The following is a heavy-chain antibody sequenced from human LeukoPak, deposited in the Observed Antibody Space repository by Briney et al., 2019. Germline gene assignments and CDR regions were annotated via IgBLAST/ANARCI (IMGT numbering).Heavy chain of an antibody. CDR3: ARGADYGDSTDAFDI. CDR1: GGSISSSSYY. D-gene: IGHD4-17*01. Sequence: SETLSLTYTVSGGSISSSSYYWGWIRQPPGKGLEWIGSIYYSGSTYYNPSLKSRVTISVDTSKNQFSLKLSSVTAADTAVYYCARGADYGDSTDAFDIWGQGTMVTVSS. J-gene: IGHJ3*02. V-gene: IGHV4-39*01. CDR2: IYYSGST.